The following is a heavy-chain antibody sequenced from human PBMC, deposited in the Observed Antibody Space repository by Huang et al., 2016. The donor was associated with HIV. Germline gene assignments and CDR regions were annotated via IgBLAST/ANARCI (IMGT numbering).Heavy chain of an antibody. V-gene: IGHV5-51*03. CDR1: GYTFTSSW. CDR3: VRRGFDSNTWIFDS. CDR2: IYPGDSDT. D-gene: IGHD3-22*01. Sequence: EVQLVQSGAEVTGPGESLKISCSTSGYTFTSSWIGWVRQMPGKGLEWMGIIYPGDSDTRYSPSFQGRVSISADKAGNTAYLHWSSLRASDTAIYYCVRRGFDSNTWIFDSWGQGTLVTVSS. J-gene: IGHJ4*02.